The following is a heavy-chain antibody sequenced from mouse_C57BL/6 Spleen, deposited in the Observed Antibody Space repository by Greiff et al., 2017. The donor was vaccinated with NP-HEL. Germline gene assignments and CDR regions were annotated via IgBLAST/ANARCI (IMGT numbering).Heavy chain of an antibody. Sequence: EVQLQQSGPELVKPGASVKISCKASGYTFTDYYMNWVKQSHGKSLEWIGDINPNNGGTSYNQKFKGKATLTVDKSSSTAYMELRSLTSEDSAVYYCARNGVGYGSSYAMDYWGQGTSVTVSS. CDR1: GYTFTDYY. V-gene: IGHV1-26*01. D-gene: IGHD1-1*01. J-gene: IGHJ4*01. CDR3: ARNGVGYGSSYAMDY. CDR2: INPNNGGT.